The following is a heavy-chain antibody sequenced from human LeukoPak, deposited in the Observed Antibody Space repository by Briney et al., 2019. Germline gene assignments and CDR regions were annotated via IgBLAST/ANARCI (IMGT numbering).Heavy chain of an antibody. J-gene: IGHJ5*02. CDR1: GFTFSSYA. D-gene: IGHD5-18*01. V-gene: IGHV3-23*01. CDR2: ISGSGGST. Sequence: PGGSLRLSCAASGFTFSSYAMSWVRQAPGKGLEWVSAISGSGGSTYYADSVKGRFTISRDNSKNTLYLQMNSLRAEDTAVYYCATSERSKIEMATAFSSWGQGTLVTVSS. CDR3: ATSERSKIEMATAFSS.